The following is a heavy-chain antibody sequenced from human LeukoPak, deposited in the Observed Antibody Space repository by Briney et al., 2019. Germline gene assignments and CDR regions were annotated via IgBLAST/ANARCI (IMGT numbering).Heavy chain of an antibody. V-gene: IGHV1-18*01. CDR3: AKDPGIVSGYDSILDY. Sequence: ASVKVSCKASGYTFTSYGITWVRQAPGQGLEWMGWINAYNHGTNYAPKLQGRVTLTTDTSTSTAYMELRSLRSDDTAVYYCAKDPGIVSGYDSILDYWGQGTLVTVSS. CDR1: GYTFTSYG. D-gene: IGHD5-12*01. J-gene: IGHJ4*02. CDR2: INAYNHGT.